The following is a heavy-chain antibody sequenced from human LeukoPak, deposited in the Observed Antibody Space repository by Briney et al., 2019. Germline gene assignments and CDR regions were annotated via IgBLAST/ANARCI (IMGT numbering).Heavy chain of an antibody. CDR3: ARDYRDRYNWFAP. J-gene: IGHJ5*02. CDR1: GYTFTSYG. Sequence: GASVTVSFKSSGYTFTSYGISWVRQAPGQGLEWVGRIIPIFGIANYAHKFQGRVTITADKTTTTAYMELSSLAYEATAVYYCARDYRDRYNWFAPWGQPSLLTVSA. V-gene: IGHV1-69*04. CDR2: IIPIFGIA.